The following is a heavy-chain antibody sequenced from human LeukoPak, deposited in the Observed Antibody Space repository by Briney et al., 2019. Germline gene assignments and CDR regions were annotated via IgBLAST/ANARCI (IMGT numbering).Heavy chain of an antibody. D-gene: IGHD3-3*01. CDR1: GFTFSSYA. Sequence: GGSLRLSCAASGFTFSSYAMSWVRQAPGKGLEWVSAISGSGGSTYYADSVKGRFTISRDNSKNTLYLQMNSLRAEDTAVYYCAKGSEQYYDFWSGYLDYWGQGTLVTVSS. CDR3: AKGSEQYYDFWSGYLDY. J-gene: IGHJ4*02. V-gene: IGHV3-23*01. CDR2: ISGSGGST.